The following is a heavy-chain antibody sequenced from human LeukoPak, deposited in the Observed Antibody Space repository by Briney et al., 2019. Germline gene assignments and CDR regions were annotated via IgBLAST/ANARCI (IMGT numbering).Heavy chain of an antibody. V-gene: IGHV3-23*01. CDR1: GFTFSSYA. CDR3: AKDGPIVGATIPGY. Sequence: PGGSLRLSCAASGFTFSSYAMSWVRRAPGKGLEWVSAISGSGGSTYYADSVKGRFTISRDNSKNTLYLQMNSLRAEDTAVYYCAKDGPIVGATIPGYWGQGTLVTVSS. D-gene: IGHD1-26*01. CDR2: ISGSGGST. J-gene: IGHJ4*02.